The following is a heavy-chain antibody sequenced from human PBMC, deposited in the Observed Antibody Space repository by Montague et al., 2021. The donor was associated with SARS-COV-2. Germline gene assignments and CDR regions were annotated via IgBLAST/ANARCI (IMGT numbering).Heavy chain of an antibody. CDR1: GFTFSSYS. V-gene: IGHV3-21*01. D-gene: IGHD5-12*01. Sequence: SLRLSCAASGFTFSSYSMNWVRQAPGKGLEWVSSISSSSSYIYYADSVKGRFTISRDNAKNSLYLQMNSLRAEDTAVYYCARVLSRVATIFDYYYYGMDVWGQGTTVTVSS. J-gene: IGHJ6*02. CDR2: ISSSSSYI. CDR3: ARVLSRVATIFDYYYYGMDV.